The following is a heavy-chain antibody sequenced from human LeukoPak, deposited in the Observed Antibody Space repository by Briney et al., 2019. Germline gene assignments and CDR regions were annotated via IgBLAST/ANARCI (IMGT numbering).Heavy chain of an antibody. CDR2: IYYSGST. CDR1: GDPISSGYYY. CDR3: ARAKDYGDYVVSNYFDY. V-gene: IGHV4-39*07. J-gene: IGHJ4*02. Sequence: SETLSLTCTVSGDPISSGYYYWSWIRQPAGKGLEWIGSIYYSGSTYYNPSLKSRVTISVDTSKNQFSLKLSSVTAADTAVYYCARAKDYGDYVVSNYFDYWGQGTLVTVSS. D-gene: IGHD4-17*01.